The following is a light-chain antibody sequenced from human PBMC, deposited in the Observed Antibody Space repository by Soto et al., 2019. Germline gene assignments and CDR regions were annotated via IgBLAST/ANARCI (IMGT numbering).Light chain of an antibody. V-gene: IGKV3-11*01. Sequence: EIVWTQYPATLSLSPGERAILSCRASQSVSTFLAWFQQKPGQPPRLLIYNASNRTTGIPARFSGSGSGTDFTLTISSLEPEDFAVYYCQQRGDWPPITFGQGTRLEIK. CDR3: QQRGDWPPIT. CDR1: QSVSTF. J-gene: IGKJ5*01. CDR2: NAS.